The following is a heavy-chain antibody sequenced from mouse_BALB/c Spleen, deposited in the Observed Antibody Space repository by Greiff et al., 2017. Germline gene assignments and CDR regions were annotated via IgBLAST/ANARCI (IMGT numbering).Heavy chain of an antibody. CDR2: ISSGGST. CDR1: GFTFSSYA. V-gene: IGHV5-6-5*01. J-gene: IGHJ4*01. CDR3: ARDYYGSRYYYAMDY. Sequence: EVNVVESGGGLVKPGGSLKLSCAASGFTFSSYAMSWVRQTPEKRLEWVASISSGGSTYYPDSVKGRFTISRDNARNILYLQMSSLRSEDTAMYYCARDYYGSRYYYAMDYWGQGTSVTVSS. D-gene: IGHD1-1*01.